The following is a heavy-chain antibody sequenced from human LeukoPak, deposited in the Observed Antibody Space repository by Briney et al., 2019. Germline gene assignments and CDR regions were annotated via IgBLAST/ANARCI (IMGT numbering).Heavy chain of an antibody. J-gene: IGHJ5*02. D-gene: IGHD3-22*01. CDR1: GYTFSNYG. V-gene: IGHV1-18*01. Sequence: ASVKVSCKASGYTFSNYGVSWVRQAPGQGLEWMGWISGYTENTNYAHKLQGRVTMTTDTSTNTAYMELRSLRSDDTAVYYCARDYYDSSGYYQLNSGFDPWGQGTLVTVSS. CDR2: ISGYTENT. CDR3: ARDYYDSSGYYQLNSGFDP.